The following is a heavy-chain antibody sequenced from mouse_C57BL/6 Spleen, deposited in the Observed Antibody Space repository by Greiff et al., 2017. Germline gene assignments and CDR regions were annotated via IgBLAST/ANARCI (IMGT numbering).Heavy chain of an antibody. CDR2: INPSSGYT. Sequence: VQLQQSGADLARPGASVKISCKASGYTFTSYTMHWVRQSPGPGLEWIGYINPSSGYTKYNQKFKDKATLTADKSSSTDYMQRSSLTSEDSAVXYCARASVTTVVEDYYAMDYWGQGTSVTVSS. CDR3: ARASVTTVVEDYYAMDY. CDR1: GYTFTSYT. D-gene: IGHD1-1*01. V-gene: IGHV1-4*01. J-gene: IGHJ4*01.